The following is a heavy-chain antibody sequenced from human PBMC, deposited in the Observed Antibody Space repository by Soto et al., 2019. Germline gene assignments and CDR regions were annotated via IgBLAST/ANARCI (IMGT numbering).Heavy chain of an antibody. D-gene: IGHD2-2*01. CDR3: ARLMLGAYSSTSCYRGGWLDP. Sequence: SETLSLTCTVSGGSISSSSDYWGWIRQPPGKGLEWIGSIYYSGSTYYNPSLKSRVTISVDTSKNQFSLKLSSVTAADTAVYYCARLMLGAYSSTSCYRGGWLDPWGQGPLVTV. CDR1: GGSISSSSDY. J-gene: IGHJ5*02. V-gene: IGHV4-39*01. CDR2: IYYSGST.